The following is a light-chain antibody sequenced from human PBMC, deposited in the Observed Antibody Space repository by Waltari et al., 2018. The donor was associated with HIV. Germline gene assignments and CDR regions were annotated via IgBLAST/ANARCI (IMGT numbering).Light chain of an antibody. Sequence: QSVLTQPPSVSGAPGQTVTISCTGRSSNIGDAYDVHWYQQVPGTAPKLLIYANTNRPSGVPDRFSGSKSGTSASLAISGLQTEDEADYYCQSYVSSVNVVFGGGTRVTVL. CDR3: QSYVSSVNVV. V-gene: IGLV1-40*01. CDR2: ANT. CDR1: SSNIGDAYD. J-gene: IGLJ3*02.